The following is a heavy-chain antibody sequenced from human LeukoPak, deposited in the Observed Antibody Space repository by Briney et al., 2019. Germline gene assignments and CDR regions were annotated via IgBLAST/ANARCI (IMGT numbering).Heavy chain of an antibody. CDR1: GGSISSYY. J-gene: IGHJ5*02. CDR2: ISYSGST. D-gene: IGHD3-22*01. CDR3: AREPGFDSSGYLNWFDP. Sequence: SETLSLTCTVSGGSISSYYWSWIRQPPGKGLEWIACISYSGSTKYNPSLKSRVTISVDTSKNQLSLKLSSVTAADTAVYYCAREPGFDSSGYLNWFDPWGQRTMVADSS. V-gene: IGHV4-59*01.